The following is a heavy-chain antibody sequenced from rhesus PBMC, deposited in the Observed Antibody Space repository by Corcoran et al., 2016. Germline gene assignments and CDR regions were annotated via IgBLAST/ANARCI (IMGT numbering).Heavy chain of an antibody. CDR2: IRNKANSYTT. CDR1: GFTCSPSY. Sequence: EVQLVESGGGLVQAGGSLRLSCAASGFTCSPSYMHWVRQAEGKGLEWVDLIRNKANSYTTEYAAAVKGRFTISRDDSKNTLYLQMSSLKTEDTAVYYCTKLPTVAALGYWGQGVLVTVSS. CDR3: TKLPTVAALGY. D-gene: IGHD4-29*01. J-gene: IGHJ4*01. V-gene: IGHV3-20*01.